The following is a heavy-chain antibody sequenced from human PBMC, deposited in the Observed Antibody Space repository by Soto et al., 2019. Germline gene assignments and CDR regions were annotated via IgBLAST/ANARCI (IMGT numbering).Heavy chain of an antibody. V-gene: IGHV4-38-2*02. J-gene: IGHJ3*02. Sequence: SETLSLTCAVSVYSISSGYYWGWIRQPPGKGLEWIGSIYHSGSTYYNPSLKSRVTISVDTSKNQFSLKLSSVTAADTAVYYCARDQGVLTYYYDSSAVGAFDIWGQGTMVTVSS. CDR1: VYSISSGYY. CDR2: IYHSGST. D-gene: IGHD3-22*01. CDR3: ARDQGVLTYYYDSSAVGAFDI.